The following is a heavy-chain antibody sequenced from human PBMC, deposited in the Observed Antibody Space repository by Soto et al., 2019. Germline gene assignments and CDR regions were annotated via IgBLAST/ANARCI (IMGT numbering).Heavy chain of an antibody. CDR1: GYTFTSYD. V-gene: IGHV1-8*01. CDR2: MNPNSGNT. J-gene: IGHJ4*02. D-gene: IGHD1-7*01. CDR3: ARGPPTTRTFDY. Sequence: QVQLVQSGAEVKKPGASVKVSCKASGYTFTSYDINWVRQATGQGLEWMGWMNPNSGNTGYAQKFQGRVXMXRSXDISTAYMELSSLRSEDTAVYSCARGPPTTRTFDYWGQGTLVTVSS.